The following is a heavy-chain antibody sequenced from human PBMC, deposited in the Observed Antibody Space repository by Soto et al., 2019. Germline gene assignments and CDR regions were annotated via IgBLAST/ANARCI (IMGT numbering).Heavy chain of an antibody. Sequence: QVQLVQSGAEVKKPGASVKVSCKTSGYTFTNYDTNWVRQARGQGLEWMGWISAYNDKTNYAQRFQGRVTMTTDTSTSTAYMDLMSLTSDDTAVYYCARGSGGEFDYWGQGTLVTVSS. D-gene: IGHD3-10*01. J-gene: IGHJ4*02. CDR3: ARGSGGEFDY. V-gene: IGHV1-18*01. CDR2: ISAYNDKT. CDR1: GYTFTNYD.